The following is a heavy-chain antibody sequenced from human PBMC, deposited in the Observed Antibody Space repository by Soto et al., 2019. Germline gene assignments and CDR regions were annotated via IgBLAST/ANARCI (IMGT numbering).Heavy chain of an antibody. Sequence: GGSLRLSCAASGFSFDDYAMYWVRQAPGKGLEWVSGISWKSGSIGQADSVKGRFTISRDNAKNSLYLQMNSLRAEDTAFYYCAKGSNHGDYEQVGYLDYWGQGTLVTVSS. CDR3: AKGSNHGDYEQVGYLDY. D-gene: IGHD4-17*01. V-gene: IGHV3-9*01. CDR2: ISWKSGSI. CDR1: GFSFDDYA. J-gene: IGHJ4*02.